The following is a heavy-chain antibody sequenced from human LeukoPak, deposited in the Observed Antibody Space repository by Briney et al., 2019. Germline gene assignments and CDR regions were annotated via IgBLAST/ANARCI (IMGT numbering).Heavy chain of an antibody. J-gene: IGHJ4*02. D-gene: IGHD2/OR15-2a*01. V-gene: IGHV1-69*13. CDR3: ATGDRTILTHFDY. CDR1: GGTFSSYA. Sequence: ASVKVSCKASGGTFSSYAISWVRQAPGQGLEWMGGIIPIFGTANYAQKFQGRVTITADESTSTAYMELSSLRSEDTAVYYCATGDRTILTHFDYWGQGTLVTVSS. CDR2: IIPIFGTA.